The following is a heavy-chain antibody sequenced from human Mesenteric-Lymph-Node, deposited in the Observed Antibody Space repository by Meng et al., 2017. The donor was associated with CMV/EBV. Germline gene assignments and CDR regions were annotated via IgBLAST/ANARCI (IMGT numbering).Heavy chain of an antibody. J-gene: IGHJ5*02. CDR3: ARDRVTGTTAVAVDWFDP. Sequence: SETLSLTCTVSGGSISSYYWSWIRQPPGKGLEWIGYIYYSGSTNYNPSLKSRVTISVDTSKNQFSLQLNSVTPEDTAVYYCARDRVTGTTAVAVDWFDPWGQGTLVTVSS. D-gene: IGHD1-7*01. CDR2: IYYSGST. CDR1: GGSISSYY. V-gene: IGHV4-59*12.